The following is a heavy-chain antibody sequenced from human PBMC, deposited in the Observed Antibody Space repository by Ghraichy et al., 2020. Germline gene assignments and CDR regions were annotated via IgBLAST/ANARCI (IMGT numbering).Heavy chain of an antibody. V-gene: IGHV4-59*11. Sequence: ESLNISCTVSGDSISGHHWNWIRQAPGKGLEWIGCIYYSGATYYNPSLKSRVTISLDTSKNQFSLNLSSVTAADTAVYYCARTNAFDIWGQGTMVTVSS. J-gene: IGHJ3*02. CDR3: ARTNAFDI. CDR1: GDSISGHH. CDR2: IYYSGAT.